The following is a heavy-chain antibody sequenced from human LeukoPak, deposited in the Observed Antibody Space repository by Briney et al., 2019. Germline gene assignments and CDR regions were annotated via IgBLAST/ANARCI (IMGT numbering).Heavy chain of an antibody. CDR3: NAVSAAQRHYMDV. Sequence: GGSLRLSCAASGVSFSGSTIHWVRQVSGKGLEWVGHLRSKTNNDATIYAASVQGRFTISRDDSKNTAYLQMNSLKAEDTAVYYCNAVSAAQRHYMDVWGKGTTVTVSS. V-gene: IGHV3-73*01. J-gene: IGHJ6*03. CDR1: GVSFSGST. D-gene: IGHD6-19*01. CDR2: LRSKTNNDAT.